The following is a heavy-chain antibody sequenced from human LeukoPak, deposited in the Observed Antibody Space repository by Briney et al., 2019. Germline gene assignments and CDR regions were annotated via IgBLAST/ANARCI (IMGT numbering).Heavy chain of an antibody. J-gene: IGHJ4*02. Sequence: PGGSLRLSCVASRFTFSSYWMSWVRQAPGKGLEWVANIKQDGSEKYYVDSVRGRFTISRDNAKNSLYQQMNSLRAEDTAVYYCARGGSSSWSFYYFDYWGQGTLVTVSS. CDR1: RFTFSSYW. CDR2: IKQDGSEK. D-gene: IGHD6-13*01. CDR3: ARGGSSSWSFYYFDY. V-gene: IGHV3-7*04.